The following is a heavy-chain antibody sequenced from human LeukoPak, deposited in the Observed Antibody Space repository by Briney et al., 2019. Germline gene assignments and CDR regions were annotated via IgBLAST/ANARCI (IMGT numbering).Heavy chain of an antibody. Sequence: GGSLRLTCAAPEFIFSTYWMSWVRQAPGKGLEWVANIKQDGGVQYYLDSVKGRFTVSRDNAKNSLFLRMISLRAEDTAIYYCARIRYCGDDCLNAFDIWGQGTMVTVSS. CDR3: ARIRYCGDDCLNAFDI. CDR2: IKQDGGVQ. J-gene: IGHJ3*02. V-gene: IGHV3-7*01. D-gene: IGHD2-21*02. CDR1: EFIFSTYW.